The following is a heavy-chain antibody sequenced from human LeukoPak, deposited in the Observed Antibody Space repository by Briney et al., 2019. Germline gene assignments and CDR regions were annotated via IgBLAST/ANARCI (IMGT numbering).Heavy chain of an antibody. D-gene: IGHD3-10*01. CDR2: IIPIFGTA. Sequence: GASVKVSCKASGGTFSSYAISWVRQAPGQGLEWMGGIIPIFGTANYAQKFQGRVTITADESTSTAYMELSSLRSDDTAVYYCARDPRRYYYGSGSYPADYWGQGTLVTVSS. V-gene: IGHV1-69*01. CDR1: GGTFSSYA. J-gene: IGHJ4*02. CDR3: ARDPRRYYYGSGSYPADY.